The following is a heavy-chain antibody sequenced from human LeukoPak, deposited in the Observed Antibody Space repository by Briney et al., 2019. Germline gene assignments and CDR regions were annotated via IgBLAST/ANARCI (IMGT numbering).Heavy chain of an antibody. CDR3: AKGVTRYNWFDP. Sequence: GESLKISCKASGYRFTANWIGWVRQMPVKGLEWMGIIYPADSDTYYSPSFRGQVTISADKSISTAYLQWSSLKASDTATYYCAKGVTRYNWFDPWGQGTLVTVSS. CDR2: IYPADSDT. CDR1: GYRFTANW. V-gene: IGHV5-51*01. D-gene: IGHD4-23*01. J-gene: IGHJ5*02.